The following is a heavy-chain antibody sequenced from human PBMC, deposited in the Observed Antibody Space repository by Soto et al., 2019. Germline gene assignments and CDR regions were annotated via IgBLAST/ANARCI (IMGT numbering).Heavy chain of an antibody. CDR2: IYPGDSDT. CDR1: GYSFTSYW. CDR3: ARLIAAATQGGYYYYGMDV. Sequence: GESLKISCKGSGYSFTSYWIGWVRQMPGQGLEWMGIIYPGDSDTRYSPSFQGQVTISADKSISTAYLQWSSLKASDTAMYYCARLIAAATQGGYYYYGMDVWGQGTTVTVSS. V-gene: IGHV5-51*01. D-gene: IGHD6-13*01. J-gene: IGHJ6*02.